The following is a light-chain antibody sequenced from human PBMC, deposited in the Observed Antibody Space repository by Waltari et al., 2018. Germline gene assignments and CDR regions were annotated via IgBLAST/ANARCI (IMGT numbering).Light chain of an antibody. CDR1: KLGDKY. V-gene: IGLV3-1*01. J-gene: IGLJ2*01. CDR3: QAWDSSTVV. CDR2: QDN. Sequence: SYELTQPPSASVSPAQTARITCPGDKLGDKYVCWYQQKSGQSPVLVIYQDNKRPSGIPERFSGSNSGNTATLTISGTQAMDEADYYCQAWDSSTVVFGGGTKLTVL.